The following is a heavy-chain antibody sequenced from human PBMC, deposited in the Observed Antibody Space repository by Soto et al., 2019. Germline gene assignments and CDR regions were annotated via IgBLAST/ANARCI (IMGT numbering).Heavy chain of an antibody. D-gene: IGHD6-19*01. V-gene: IGHV3-23*01. CDR3: AKKSEIAVPRYYFDL. CDR2: MNGGGGST. Sequence: VGSLRLSCAASGFTSGSYAMSWVRQAPGKGLEWVSSMNGGGGSTYYAESVQGRFTISRDNSKNTLYLQMNSLRVEDTAVYYCAKKSEIAVPRYYFDLWGQGTLVTVSS. CDR1: GFTSGSYA. J-gene: IGHJ4*02.